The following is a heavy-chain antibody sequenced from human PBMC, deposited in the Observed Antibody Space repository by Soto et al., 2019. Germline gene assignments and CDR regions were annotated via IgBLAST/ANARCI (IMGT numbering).Heavy chain of an antibody. J-gene: IGHJ4*01. CDR3: ADYCRSGGCYLY. V-gene: IGHV3-23*01. D-gene: IGHD2-15*01. Sequence: QPGGSLRLSCAASGFTFSSYAMSWVRQGPGKGLEWVSGISGSGGSTYYADSVKGRFTISRDNSKNTLYLQMNSLRAEDTAVYYCADYCRSGGCYLYWGQGTLVTVSS. CDR1: GFTFSSYA. CDR2: ISGSGGST.